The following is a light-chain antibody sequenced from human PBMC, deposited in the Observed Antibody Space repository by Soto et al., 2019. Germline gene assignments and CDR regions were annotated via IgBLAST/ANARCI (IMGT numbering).Light chain of an antibody. CDR1: QTISTY. CDR2: DAS. V-gene: IGKV3-11*01. Sequence: EIVLTQSPATLSVSLGERATLSCRASQTISTYLVWYQQRPGQAPRLLISDASNRAIGIPARFSGSGSGTDFTLTISGLEPEDVAVYYCQQRAIWPPEFGGGTKLEI. J-gene: IGKJ4*02. CDR3: QQRAIWPPE.